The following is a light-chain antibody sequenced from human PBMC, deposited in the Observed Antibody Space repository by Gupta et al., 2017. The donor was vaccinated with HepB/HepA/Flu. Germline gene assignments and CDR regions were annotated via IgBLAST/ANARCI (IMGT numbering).Light chain of an antibody. CDR2: DAS. CDR1: QSVGTY. CDR3: QQRSDWPLFT. J-gene: IGKJ3*01. V-gene: IGKV3-11*01. Sequence: EIVLTQSPATLSLSPGERATLSCRATQSVGTYLAWYQHKPGQAPRLLIYDASNRATGIPVRFSGSGSGTDFTLTISSLEPEDFAVYYCQQRSDWPLFTFGPGTRVDIK.